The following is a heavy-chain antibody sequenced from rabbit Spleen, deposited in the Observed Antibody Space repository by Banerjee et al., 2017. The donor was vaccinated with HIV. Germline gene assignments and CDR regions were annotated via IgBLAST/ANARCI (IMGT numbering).Heavy chain of an antibody. CDR1: GFDFSTYS. V-gene: IGHV1S7*01. J-gene: IGHJ2*01. D-gene: IGHD4-1*01. Sequence: QLEESGGGLVQPGGSLKLSCKASGFDFSTYSMSWVRQAPGKGLEWIGYIVPIFGVTYYANWVNGRFTISSDNAQNTVDLQMNSLTAADTATYFCARDRGSGWGDAIDPWGQGTLVTVS. CDR2: IVPIFGVT. CDR3: ARDRGSGWGDAIDP.